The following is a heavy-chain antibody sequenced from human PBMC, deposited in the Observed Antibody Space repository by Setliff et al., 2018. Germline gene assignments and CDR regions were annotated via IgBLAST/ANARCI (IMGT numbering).Heavy chain of an antibody. CDR3: ARVGPLTDDAFDI. J-gene: IGHJ3*02. V-gene: IGHV5-51*01. D-gene: IGHD1-26*01. Sequence: GESLKISCKGSGYTFTNYWIAWVRQMPGKGLEYMGIIYPADSDTTYSPSFQGQVTISADKSINTTYLQWSSLKASDTAIYYCARVGPLTDDAFDIWGQGTMVTVSS. CDR1: GYTFTNYW. CDR2: IYPADSDT.